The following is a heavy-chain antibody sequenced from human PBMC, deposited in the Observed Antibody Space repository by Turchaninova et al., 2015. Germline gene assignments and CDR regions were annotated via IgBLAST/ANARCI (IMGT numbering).Heavy chain of an antibody. D-gene: IGHD3-16*01. Sequence: EVQLVESGVGLVQPGRSLRLSCTASGFTFGDYAMSLFRQAPGKGLEWVGFIRSKAYGETTEYAASVQGRFTISRDGSKSIAYLQMNSLKTEDTAVYYCARWILITFGDAFDIWGQGTMVTVSS. CDR2: IRSKAYGETT. V-gene: IGHV3-49*01. CDR1: GFTFGDYA. J-gene: IGHJ3*02. CDR3: ARWILITFGDAFDI.